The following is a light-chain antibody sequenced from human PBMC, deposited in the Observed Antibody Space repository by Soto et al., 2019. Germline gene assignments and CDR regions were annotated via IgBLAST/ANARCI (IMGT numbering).Light chain of an antibody. CDR1: SSNIGSNS. J-gene: IGLJ2*01. Sequence: QSVLTQPPSVSATPGQRVTISCSGGSSNIGSNSVSWYQQLPGTAPTLLIYTNNQRPSGVPDRFSGSKSGTSASLAISGLQYEDEDDYYCEAWDESQNGWVVFGGGTKVTVL. CDR2: TNN. V-gene: IGLV1-44*01. CDR3: EAWDESQNGWVV.